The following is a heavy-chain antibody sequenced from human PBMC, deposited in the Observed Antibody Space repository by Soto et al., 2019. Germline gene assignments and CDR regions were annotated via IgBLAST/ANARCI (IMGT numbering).Heavy chain of an antibody. CDR2: ISGSGGST. CDR3: AKDEWVIAVSGMTRRHSCAMDV. J-gene: IGHJ6*02. D-gene: IGHD6-19*01. CDR1: GVTFSRYV. Sequence: GESLRVSCAASGVTFSRYVMSWVRQAPGKGLEWVSAISGSGGSTYYADSVKGRFTVSRDNSKNTLYLQMNSLRAEDTAVYYCAKDEWVIAVSGMTRRHSCAMDVSCPGTTGTGS. V-gene: IGHV3-23*01.